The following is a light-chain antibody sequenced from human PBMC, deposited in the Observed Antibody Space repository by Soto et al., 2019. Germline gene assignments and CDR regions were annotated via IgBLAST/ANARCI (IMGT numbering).Light chain of an antibody. CDR2: DAS. Sequence: EIVLTQSPATLSLSPGERATLSCRASQSVRNYLAWYQQKPGQAPRLLIYDASNRATGIPARFSGSGSGTDFTLTISSLEPEDFAVYYCHQRIHWPPITFGQGTRLEIK. CDR3: HQRIHWPPIT. J-gene: IGKJ5*01. V-gene: IGKV3-11*01. CDR1: QSVRNY.